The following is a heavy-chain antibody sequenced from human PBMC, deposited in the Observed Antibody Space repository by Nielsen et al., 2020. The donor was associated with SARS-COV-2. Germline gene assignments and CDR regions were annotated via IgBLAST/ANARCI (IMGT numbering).Heavy chain of an antibody. Sequence: SLKISCAASGFTFSSYWMSWVRQAPGKGLEWVSGISWNSGSIGYADSVKGRFTISRDNAKNSLYLQMNSLRAEDTALYYCATPEGGGYWGQGTLVTVSS. CDR1: GFTFSSYW. J-gene: IGHJ4*02. V-gene: IGHV3-9*01. D-gene: IGHD3-16*01. CDR3: ATPEGGGY. CDR2: ISWNSGSI.